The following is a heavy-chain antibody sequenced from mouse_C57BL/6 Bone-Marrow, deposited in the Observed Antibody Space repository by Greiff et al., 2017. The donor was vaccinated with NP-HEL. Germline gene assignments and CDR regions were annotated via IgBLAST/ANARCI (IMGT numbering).Heavy chain of an antibody. D-gene: IGHD2-4*01. CDR3: TTDYYDYEGFAY. CDR2: IDPENGDT. Sequence: DVKLQESGAELVRPGASVKLSCTASGFNIKDDYMHWVKQRPEQGLEWIGWIDPENGDTEYASKFQGKATITADTSSNTAYLQLSSLTSEDTAVYYCTTDYYDYEGFAYWGQGTLVTVSA. J-gene: IGHJ3*01. CDR1: GFNIKDDY. V-gene: IGHV14-4*01.